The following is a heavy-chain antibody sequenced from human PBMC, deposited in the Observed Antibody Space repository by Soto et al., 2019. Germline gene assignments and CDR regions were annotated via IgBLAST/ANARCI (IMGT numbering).Heavy chain of an antibody. CDR3: ARGGTAEADF. D-gene: IGHD2-21*02. J-gene: IGHJ4*02. CDR1: GYTFTGYG. Sequence: QAQLVQSGAEVKEPGASVKVSCKASGYTFTGYGITWVRQAPGQGLEWMVWASPLSATTNYAPKFQGRVTMTTDTSTNMAYMELRSLGSDDTAVYYCARGGTAEADFWGQGTLVPVSS. V-gene: IGHV1-18*01. CDR2: ASPLSATT.